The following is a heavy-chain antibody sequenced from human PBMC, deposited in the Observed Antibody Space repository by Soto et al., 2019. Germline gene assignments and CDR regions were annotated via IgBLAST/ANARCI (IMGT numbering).Heavy chain of an antibody. V-gene: IGHV3-30-3*01. J-gene: IGHJ4*02. CDR2: ISYDGSNK. CDR3: ARGDYYDSSGYHPEDY. CDR1: GFTFSSYA. Sequence: GGSLRLSCSASGFTFSSYAMHWVRQAPGKGLEWVAVISYDGSNKYYADSVKGRFTISRDNSKNTLYLQMNSLRAEDTAVYYCARGDYYDSSGYHPEDYWGQGTLVTVSS. D-gene: IGHD3-22*01.